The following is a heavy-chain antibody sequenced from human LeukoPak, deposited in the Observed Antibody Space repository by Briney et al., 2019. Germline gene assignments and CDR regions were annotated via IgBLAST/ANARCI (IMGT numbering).Heavy chain of an antibody. CDR1: GGSISSSSYY. V-gene: IGHV4-39*07. CDR3: ARLRRKGGVCDY. Sequence: PSETLSLTCTVSGGSISSSSYYWGWIRQPPGKGLEWIGSIYYSGSTYYNPSLKSRVTISVDTSKNQFSLKLSSVTAADTAVYYCARLRRKGGVCDYWGQGTLVTVSS. D-gene: IGHD2-21*02. CDR2: IYYSGST. J-gene: IGHJ4*02.